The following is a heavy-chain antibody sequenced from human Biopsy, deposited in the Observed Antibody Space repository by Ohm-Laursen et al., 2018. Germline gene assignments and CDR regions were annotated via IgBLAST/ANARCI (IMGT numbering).Heavy chain of an antibody. CDR3: AREGYCSRTSCYPDY. Sequence: SLRLSCAATGFTFSGAWMHWVRQAPGKGLVWVSRINRDGSSTTYADSVKGRFTISRDSAKNTLYLQMNSLRAEDTAVYYCAREGYCSRTSCYPDYWGQGTLVTVSS. V-gene: IGHV3-74*01. J-gene: IGHJ4*02. D-gene: IGHD2-2*01. CDR1: GFTFSGAW. CDR2: INRDGSST.